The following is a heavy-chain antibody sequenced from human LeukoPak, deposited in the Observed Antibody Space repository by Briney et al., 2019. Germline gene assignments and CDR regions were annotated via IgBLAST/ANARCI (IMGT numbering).Heavy chain of an antibody. J-gene: IGHJ5*02. CDR2: LNYSGTT. Sequence: SETLSLTCTVSGGSISGSTSYWGWIRQSPGKGLEWIGLLNYSGTTYYNPSFKSRFSISIDRSRTQFSLKLRSVTAADTAVYYCARSQHDFWTGYHNWFDPWGQGALVTVSS. D-gene: IGHD3/OR15-3a*01. V-gene: IGHV4-39*07. CDR3: ARSQHDFWTGYHNWFDP. CDR1: GGSISGSTSY.